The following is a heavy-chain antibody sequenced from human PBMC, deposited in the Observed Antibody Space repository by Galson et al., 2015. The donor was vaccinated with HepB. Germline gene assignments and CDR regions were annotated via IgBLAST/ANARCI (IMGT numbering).Heavy chain of an antibody. Sequence: SLRLSCAASGFTFSDHYMDWVRQAPGKGLEWVGRIRKNDNRYTTEYADSVKGRITILRDDFKNSVLLQMDSLKTDDTAVYYCTRVSPYCGRNCYSGYLDYWGQGTLVIVSS. CDR2: IRKNDNRYTT. CDR3: TRVSPYCGRNCYSGYLDY. V-gene: IGHV3-72*01. J-gene: IGHJ4*01. D-gene: IGHD2-21*02. CDR1: GFTFSDHY.